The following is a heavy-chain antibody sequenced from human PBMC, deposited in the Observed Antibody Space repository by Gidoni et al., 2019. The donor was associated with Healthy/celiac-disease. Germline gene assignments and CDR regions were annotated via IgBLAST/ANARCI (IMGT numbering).Heavy chain of an antibody. Sequence: QVQLQQWGAGLLKPSETLSLTCAVYGGSFSGYYWSWIRQPPGQGLEWIGEINHSGSTNYNPALKSRVTISVDTSKNQFSLKLSSVTAADTAVYYCARDGIVVVPAAMGGMDVWGQGTTVTVSS. J-gene: IGHJ6*02. CDR1: GGSFSGYY. CDR3: ARDGIVVVPAAMGGMDV. D-gene: IGHD2-2*01. CDR2: INHSGST. V-gene: IGHV4-34*01.